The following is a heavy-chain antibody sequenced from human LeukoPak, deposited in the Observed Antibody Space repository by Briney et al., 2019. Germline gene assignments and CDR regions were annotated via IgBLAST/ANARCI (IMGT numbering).Heavy chain of an antibody. CDR2: ISGSGGST. Sequence: GGSLRLSCAASGFTFSSYATSWVRQAPGKGLEWVSAISGSGGSTYYADSVKGRFTISRDNAQNSLYLQMNSLRAEDTAIYYCVRDRGTYRPIDYWGQGTLVTVSS. CDR3: VRDRGTYRPIDY. D-gene: IGHD1-26*01. J-gene: IGHJ4*02. CDR1: GFTFSSYA. V-gene: IGHV3-23*01.